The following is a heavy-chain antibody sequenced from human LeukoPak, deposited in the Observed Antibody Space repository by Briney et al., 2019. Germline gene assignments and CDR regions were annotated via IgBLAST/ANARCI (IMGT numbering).Heavy chain of an antibody. Sequence: GASVKVSCKASGYAFTSYGISWVRQAPGQGLEWMGWISAYNGNTIYAQKLQGRVTMTEDTSTDTAYMELSSLRSEDTAVYYCATEVSGTWGQGTLVTVSS. CDR1: GYAFTSYG. CDR3: ATEVSGT. CDR2: ISAYNGNT. D-gene: IGHD1-1*01. J-gene: IGHJ4*02. V-gene: IGHV1-18*01.